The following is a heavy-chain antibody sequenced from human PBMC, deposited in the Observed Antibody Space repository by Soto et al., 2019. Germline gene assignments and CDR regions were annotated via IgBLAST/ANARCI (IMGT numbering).Heavy chain of an antibody. Sequence: GGSLGLSCAASGFTFSSYGMHWVRQAPGKGLEWVAVISYDGSNKYYADSVKGRFTISRDNSKNTLYLQMNSLRAEDTAVYYCAKDSSSWSGHYYYGMDVWGQGTTVTVSS. V-gene: IGHV3-30*18. J-gene: IGHJ6*02. CDR1: GFTFSSYG. D-gene: IGHD6-13*01. CDR3: AKDSSSWSGHYYYGMDV. CDR2: ISYDGSNK.